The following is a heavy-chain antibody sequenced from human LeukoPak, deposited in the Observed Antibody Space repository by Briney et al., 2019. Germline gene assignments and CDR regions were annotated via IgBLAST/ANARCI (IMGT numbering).Heavy chain of an antibody. J-gene: IGHJ4*02. Sequence: PSETLSLTCTVSGGSISSYYWSWIRQPPGKGLEWIGYIHYSGSTNYNPSLKSRVTISVDTSKNQFSLKLSSVTAADTAVYYCARGSWNYGQFDYWGQGTLVTVSS. CDR2: IHYSGST. CDR1: GGSISSYY. V-gene: IGHV4-59*01. D-gene: IGHD1-7*01. CDR3: ARGSWNYGQFDY.